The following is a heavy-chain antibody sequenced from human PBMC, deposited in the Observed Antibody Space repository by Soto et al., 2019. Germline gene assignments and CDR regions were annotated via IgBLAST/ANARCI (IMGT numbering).Heavy chain of an antibody. V-gene: IGHV3-64*01. CDR1: GFTFSSYA. CDR2: ISSNGGST. J-gene: IGHJ6*02. CDR3: ARGGNDILTGYPYYYYYGMDV. D-gene: IGHD3-9*01. Sequence: GGSLRLSCAASGFTFSSYAMHWVRQAPGKGLEYVSAISSNGGSTYYANSVKGRFTISRDNSKNTLYLQMGSLRAEDMAVYYCARGGNDILTGYPYYYYYGMDVWGQGTTVTVSS.